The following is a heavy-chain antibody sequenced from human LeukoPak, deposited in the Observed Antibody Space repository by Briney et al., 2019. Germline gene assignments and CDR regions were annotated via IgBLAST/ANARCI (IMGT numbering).Heavy chain of an antibody. Sequence: VIYSGGSTYYADSVKGRFTISRDNSKNTLYLQMNSLRAEDTAVYYCARGIGYYGSGYYFDYWGQGTLVTVSS. J-gene: IGHJ4*02. V-gene: IGHV3-53*01. CDR3: ARGIGYYGSGYYFDY. CDR2: IYSGGST. D-gene: IGHD3-10*01.